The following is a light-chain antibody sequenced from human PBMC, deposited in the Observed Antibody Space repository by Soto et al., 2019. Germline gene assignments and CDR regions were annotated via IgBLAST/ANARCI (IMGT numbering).Light chain of an antibody. CDR1: QGISRW. Sequence: DIQMTQSPSSVSASVGDRVTITCRASQGISRWLAWYQQKPGKAPKFLIYATSSFQSGVPSRFSGSGSGTDFTLTISSLQPEDFATYYCQQANSFLITFGQGTRLEIK. J-gene: IGKJ5*01. CDR3: QQANSFLIT. CDR2: ATS. V-gene: IGKV1-12*01.